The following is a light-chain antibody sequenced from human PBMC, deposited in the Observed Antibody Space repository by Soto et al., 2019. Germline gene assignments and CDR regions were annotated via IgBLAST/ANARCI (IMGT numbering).Light chain of an antibody. CDR2: GAS. Sequence: EIVMTQSPGTLSVSPGEGATLSCRAGQSVSSNLAWYQQRPGQAPRLLIYGASTRATGIPARFSGSGSGTEFTLTISSLQSEDFAIYYCQQNNDWPWTSGQGTKVEIK. CDR3: QQNNDWPWT. V-gene: IGKV3-15*01. J-gene: IGKJ1*01. CDR1: QSVSSN.